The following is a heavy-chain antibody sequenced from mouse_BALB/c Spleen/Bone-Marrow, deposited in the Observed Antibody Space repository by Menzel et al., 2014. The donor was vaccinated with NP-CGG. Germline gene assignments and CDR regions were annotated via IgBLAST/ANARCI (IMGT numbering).Heavy chain of an antibody. CDR1: GFTFTDYY. J-gene: IGHJ2*01. Sequence: EVKLVESGGGLVQPGGSPRLSCATSGFTFTDYYMSWVRQPPGKALEWLGFIRNKANGYTTEYSASVKGRFTISRDNSQSILYLQMNTLRAEDSATYYCARYDVYYYFDYWGQGTTLTVSS. CDR2: IRNKANGYTT. V-gene: IGHV7-3*02. D-gene: IGHD2-3*01. CDR3: ARYDVYYYFDY.